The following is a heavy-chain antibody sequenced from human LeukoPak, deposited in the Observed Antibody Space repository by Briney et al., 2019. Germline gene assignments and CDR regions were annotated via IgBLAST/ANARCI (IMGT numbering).Heavy chain of an antibody. CDR2: IYYSGSA. CDR1: GGSVSSGSYH. V-gene: IGHV4-61*01. D-gene: IGHD3-22*01. J-gene: IGHJ3*02. CDR3: AISDYYDSVGWGFDI. Sequence: PSETLSLTCTVSGGSVSSGSYHWSWIRQPPGKGLEWIGKIYYSGSANYNPSLKSRVTISVDTSKNQFSLKLSSVTAADTAVYYCAISDYYDSVGWGFDIWGQGTMVTVSS.